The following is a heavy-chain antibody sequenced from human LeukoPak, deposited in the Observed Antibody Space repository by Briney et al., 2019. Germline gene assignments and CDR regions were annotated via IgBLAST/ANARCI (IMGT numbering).Heavy chain of an antibody. V-gene: IGHV3-48*04. CDR2: ISSSGSTI. D-gene: IGHD6-19*01. CDR1: GFTFSSYG. Sequence: GGSLRLSCAASGFTFSSYGMHWVRQAPGKGLEWVSYISSSGSTIYYADSVKGRFTISRDNAKNSLYLQMNSLRAEDTAVNYCARVDSSGWKYFDYWGQGTLVTVSS. CDR3: ARVDSSGWKYFDY. J-gene: IGHJ4*02.